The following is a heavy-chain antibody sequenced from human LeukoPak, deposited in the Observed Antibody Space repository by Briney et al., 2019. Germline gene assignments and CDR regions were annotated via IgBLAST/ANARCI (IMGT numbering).Heavy chain of an antibody. J-gene: IGHJ3*02. D-gene: IGHD2-2*01. CDR3: RSMIVVVPAAILVSPEPFHAFDI. V-gene: IGHV3-30*02. CDR1: GFTFSSYG. Sequence: QPGGSLRLSCAASGFTFSSYGMHWVRQAPGKGLEWVAFIRYDGSNKYYADSVKGRFTISRDNSKNTLYLQMNSLRAEDTAVYYCRSMIVVVPAAILVSPEPFHAFDIWGQGTMVTVSS. CDR2: IRYDGSNK.